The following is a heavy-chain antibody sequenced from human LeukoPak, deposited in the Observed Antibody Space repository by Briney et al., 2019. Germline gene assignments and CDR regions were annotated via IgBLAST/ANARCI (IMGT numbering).Heavy chain of an antibody. CDR1: GGSIRSYY. V-gene: IGHV4-59*08. Sequence: SETLSLTCSVSGGSIRSYYWSWIRQPPGKGLEWIGYIYNSGSTNYNPSLKSRVTISVDTSKKQFSLKVSSVTAADTAVYYCARQDYYDSSGYYAYYFDYWGQGTLVTVSS. J-gene: IGHJ4*02. CDR2: IYNSGST. D-gene: IGHD3-22*01. CDR3: ARQDYYDSSGYYAYYFDY.